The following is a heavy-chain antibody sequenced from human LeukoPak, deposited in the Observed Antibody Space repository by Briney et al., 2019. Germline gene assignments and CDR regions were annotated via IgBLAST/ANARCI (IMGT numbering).Heavy chain of an antibody. CDR3: ARAYYDFWSGYFDY. Sequence: PSETLSLTCTVSGGSITSGSYYWSCIRHPPGKGLEWIGRTYTSGSTNYNPSLKRRVTISVDTSKNQFSLKLSAVTAADTAVYYCARAYYDFWSGYFDYWGQGTLVTVSS. V-gene: IGHV4-61*02. D-gene: IGHD3-3*01. J-gene: IGHJ4*02. CDR1: GGSITSGSYY. CDR2: TYTSGST.